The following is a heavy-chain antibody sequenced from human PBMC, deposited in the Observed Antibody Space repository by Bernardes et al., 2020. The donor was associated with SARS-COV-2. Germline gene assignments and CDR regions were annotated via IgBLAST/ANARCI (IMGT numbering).Heavy chain of an antibody. V-gene: IGHV3-30-3*01. CDR1: GFTLSSYA. CDR2: ISYDESNK. D-gene: IGHD3-10*01. CDR3: ARDRYGSGDY. J-gene: IGHJ4*02. Sequence: GGFLRLSCAATGFTLSSYAMHWVRQVPGKGLEWVAVISYDESNKYYADSVKGRFTISRDNSKNTLYLQMNSLRAEDTAVYYCARDRYGSGDYWGQGTLVTVSS.